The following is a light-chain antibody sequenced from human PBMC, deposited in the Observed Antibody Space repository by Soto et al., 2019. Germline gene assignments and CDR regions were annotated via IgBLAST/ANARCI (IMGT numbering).Light chain of an antibody. CDR1: QSISSF. CDR3: QHRYSVPCT. J-gene: IGKJ2*02. Sequence: DIQMTQSPSSLSASVGDRVTITCRASQSISSFLNWYQQKPGKAPKPLIYAASSLQSGVPARFSGSGSGIDFTLTISSLQPEDFATYYSQHRYSVPCTFGQGTKLQIK. CDR2: AAS. V-gene: IGKV1-39*01.